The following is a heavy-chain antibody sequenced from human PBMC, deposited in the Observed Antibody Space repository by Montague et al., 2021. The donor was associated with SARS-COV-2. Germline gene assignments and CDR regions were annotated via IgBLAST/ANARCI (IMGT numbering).Heavy chain of an antibody. D-gene: IGHD3-9*01. V-gene: IGHV2-70*11. CDR2: IDWDDDK. CDR1: GFSLSTSGMC. CDR3: ARGYYDILTGYLDAFDI. Sequence: PALVKPTQTLTLTCTFSGFSLSTSGMCVSWIRQPPGKAPEWLARIDWDDDKYYSTSLKTRLTISKDTSKNQVVLTMTNMDPVGTATYYCARGYYDILTGYLDAFDIWGQGTMVTVSS. J-gene: IGHJ3*02.